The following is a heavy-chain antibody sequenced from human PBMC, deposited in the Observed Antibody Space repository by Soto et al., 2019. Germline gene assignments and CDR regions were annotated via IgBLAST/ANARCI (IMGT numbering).Heavy chain of an antibody. J-gene: IGHJ6*02. CDR2: IRSKAYGGTT. V-gene: IGHV3-49*04. Sequence: LRLSCTASGFTFGDYAMSWVRQAPGKGLEWVGFIRSKAYGGTTEYAASVKGRFTISRDDSKSIAYLQMNSLKTEDTAVYYCTRAPVEPGVALGDYYYGMDVWGQGTTVTVSS. CDR1: GFTFGDYA. CDR3: TRAPVEPGVALGDYYYGMDV. D-gene: IGHD2-15*01.